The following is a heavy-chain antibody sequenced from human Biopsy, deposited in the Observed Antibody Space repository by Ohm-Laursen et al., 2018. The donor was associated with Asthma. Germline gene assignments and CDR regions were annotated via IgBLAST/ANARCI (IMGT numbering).Heavy chain of an antibody. CDR2: ISYSGST. Sequence: AALSLTCPVSGGSVSSGSYYWSWIRQPPGKGLAWASYISYSGSTDYNPSLKSRLTISMDKSKNQFSLKLSSVTAADTAVYYCARVPTTLRYFDLWGRGDLVTVSS. D-gene: IGHD2-15*01. CDR1: GGSVSSGSYY. V-gene: IGHV4-61*01. CDR3: ARVPTTLRYFDL. J-gene: IGHJ2*01.